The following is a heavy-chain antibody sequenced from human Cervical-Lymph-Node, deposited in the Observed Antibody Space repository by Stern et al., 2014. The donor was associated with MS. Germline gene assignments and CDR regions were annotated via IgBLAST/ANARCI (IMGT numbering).Heavy chain of an antibody. CDR1: GDSISSGGYY. D-gene: IGHD3/OR15-3a*01. Sequence: QVQLVESGPGLVKPSQTLSLTCTVSGDSISSGGYYWSWIRQHPGKGLEWIGYINYSGRTYYRPALKSRLTISVDTSKNTLSLKLTSVTAADTAVYYCARATLGGLDWYFDLWGRGTLVTASS. CDR2: INYSGRT. CDR3: ARATLGGLDWYFDL. V-gene: IGHV4-31*03. J-gene: IGHJ2*01.